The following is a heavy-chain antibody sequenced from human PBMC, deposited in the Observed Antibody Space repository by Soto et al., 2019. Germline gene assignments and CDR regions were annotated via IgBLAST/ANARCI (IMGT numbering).Heavy chain of an antibody. J-gene: IGHJ4*02. CDR3: ASHYDSGGYYYRGLDY. CDR2: IIPIFGTA. V-gene: IGHV1-69*12. CDR1: RGSFNSYA. D-gene: IGHD3-22*01. Sequence: QVQLVQSGAEVKKPGSSVKVSCKASRGSFNSYAISWVRQAPGEGLEWMGGIIPIFGTADYAQKFQGRVTITAVESTSTAYMELSSLRSEDTALYYCASHYDSGGYYYRGLDYWGQGTLVTVSS.